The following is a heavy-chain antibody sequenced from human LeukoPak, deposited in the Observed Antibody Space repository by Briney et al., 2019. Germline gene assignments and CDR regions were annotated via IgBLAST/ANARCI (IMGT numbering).Heavy chain of an antibody. Sequence: PGGSLRLSCAASGFTFSSYAMSWVRQAPGKGLEWVSAISGSGGSTYYADSVKGRFTISRDNSKNTLYLQMNSLRAEDTAVYYCAKVRPYCSSTSCYKYYFDYWGQGTLVTVSS. CDR2: ISGSGGST. CDR1: GFTFSSYA. V-gene: IGHV3-23*01. D-gene: IGHD2-2*02. CDR3: AKVRPYCSSTSCYKYYFDY. J-gene: IGHJ4*02.